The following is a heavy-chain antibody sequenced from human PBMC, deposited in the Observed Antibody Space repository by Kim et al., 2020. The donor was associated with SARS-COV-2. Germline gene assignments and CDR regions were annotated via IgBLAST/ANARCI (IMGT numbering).Heavy chain of an antibody. J-gene: IGHJ5*02. CDR1: GFTFGDYA. D-gene: IGHD1-26*01. V-gene: IGHV3-9*01. CDR2: ITWNSDTI. Sequence: GGSLRLSCAASGFTFGDYAMHWVRQAPGKGLEWVSGITWNSDTIAYADSVKGRFTISRDNAKNSLYLQMNSLRAEDTALYYCAKGCYPSGGPGLGWFDPWGEGTLVTVSS. CDR3: AKGCYPSGGPGLGWFDP.